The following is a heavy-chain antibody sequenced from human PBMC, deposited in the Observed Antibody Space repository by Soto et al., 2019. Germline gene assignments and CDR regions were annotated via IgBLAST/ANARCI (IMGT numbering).Heavy chain of an antibody. CDR1: GGSVSSGSYY. CDR2: IHYSGST. J-gene: IGHJ4*02. V-gene: IGHV4-61*01. CDR3: ARRVVRGVIDY. Sequence: SETLSLTCTVSGGSVSSGSYYWSWIRQPPGKGLEWIGYIHYSGSTKYNPSLKSRVTISVDTSKNQFSLKLSSVTAADTAVYYCARRVVRGVIDYWGQGTLVTVSS. D-gene: IGHD3-10*01.